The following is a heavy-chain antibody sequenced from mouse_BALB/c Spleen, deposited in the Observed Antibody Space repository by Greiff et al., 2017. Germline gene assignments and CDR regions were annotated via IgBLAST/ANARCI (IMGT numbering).Heavy chain of an antibody. Sequence: VKLMESGPGLVAPSQSLSITCTVSGFSLTSYGVHWVRQPPGKGLEWLGVIWAGGSTNYNSALMSRLSISKDNSKSQVFLKMNSLQTDDTAMYYCARDDLFTTATCDYWGQGTTLTVSS. CDR2: IWAGGST. CDR1: GFSLTSYG. D-gene: IGHD1-2*01. V-gene: IGHV2-9*02. J-gene: IGHJ2*01. CDR3: ARDDLFTTATCDY.